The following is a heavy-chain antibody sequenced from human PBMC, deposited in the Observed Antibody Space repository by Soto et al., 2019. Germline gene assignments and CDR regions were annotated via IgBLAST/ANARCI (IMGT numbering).Heavy chain of an antibody. Sequence: SETLSLTCTVSGGCISSGGYYWSWIRQHPGKGLEWIGYIYYSGSTYYNPSLKSRVTISVDTSKNQFSLKLSSVTAADTAVYYCARGYCSGGSCYDYWGQGTLVTVSS. J-gene: IGHJ4*02. CDR2: IYYSGST. CDR1: GGCISSGGYY. V-gene: IGHV4-31*03. D-gene: IGHD2-15*01. CDR3: ARGYCSGGSCYDY.